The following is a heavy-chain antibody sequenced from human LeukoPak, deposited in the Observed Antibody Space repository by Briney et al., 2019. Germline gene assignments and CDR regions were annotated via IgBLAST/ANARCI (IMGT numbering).Heavy chain of an antibody. CDR3: AKDIIPAAMDPAFDY. V-gene: IGHV3-9*01. J-gene: IGHJ4*02. CDR2: ISWNSGSI. Sequence: GRSLRLSCAASGFTFDDYAMHWVRQAPGKGLEWVSGISWNSGSIGYADSVKGRFTISRDNAKNSLYLQMNSLRAEDTALYYCAKDIIPAAMDPAFDYWGQETLVTVSS. D-gene: IGHD2-2*01. CDR1: GFTFDDYA.